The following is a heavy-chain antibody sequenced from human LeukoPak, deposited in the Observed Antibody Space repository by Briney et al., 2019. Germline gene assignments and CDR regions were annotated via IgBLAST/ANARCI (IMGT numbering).Heavy chain of an antibody. V-gene: IGHV3-9*01. CDR3: AKDPTHYRVWDDYDSTVLSY. CDR2: ISWNSGSI. Sequence: GGSLRLSCAASGFTFDDYAMHWVRQAPGKGLEWVSGISWNSGSIGYADSVKGRFTISRDNAKSSLYLQMNSLRAEDTAVYYCAKDPTHYRVWDDYDSTVLSYWGQGTLVTVSS. D-gene: IGHD3-22*01. J-gene: IGHJ4*02. CDR1: GFTFDDYA.